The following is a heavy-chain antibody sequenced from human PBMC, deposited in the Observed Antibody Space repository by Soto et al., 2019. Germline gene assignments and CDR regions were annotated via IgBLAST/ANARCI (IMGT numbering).Heavy chain of an antibody. D-gene: IGHD6-13*01. V-gene: IGHV2-5*02. CDR1: GFALNTYGVA. J-gene: IGHJ4*02. Sequence: QITLKESGPTLVKPTETLTLTCSFSGFALNTYGVAVAWIRQPPGKALEWIALIYWDDDKRYSPSLKSRLTITKDTSKNQVVLTMTNVDPVDTATYYCAHNRIVASAGTGYFDHWGQGALVTVSS. CDR3: AHNRIVASAGTGYFDH. CDR2: IYWDDDK.